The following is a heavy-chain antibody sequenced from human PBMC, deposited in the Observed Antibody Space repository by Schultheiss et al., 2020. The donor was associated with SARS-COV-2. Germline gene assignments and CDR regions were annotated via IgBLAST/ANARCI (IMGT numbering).Heavy chain of an antibody. V-gene: IGHV4-39*07. CDR1: GFSLSTSGMC. Sequence: SGPTLVKPTQTLTLTCTFSGFSLSTSGMCVSWIRQPPGKGLEWIGDINHSGSTNYNPSLKSRVTISVDTSKNQFSLKLSSVTAADTAVYYCARVGSTNWFDPWGQGTLVTVSS. D-gene: IGHD3-10*01. CDR2: INHSGST. J-gene: IGHJ5*02. CDR3: ARVGSTNWFDP.